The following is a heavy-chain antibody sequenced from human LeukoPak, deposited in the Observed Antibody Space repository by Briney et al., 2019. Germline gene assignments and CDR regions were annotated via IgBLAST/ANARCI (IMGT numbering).Heavy chain of an antibody. Sequence: SETLSLTCTVSGGSISSGGYYWSWIRQPPGKGLEWIGSIYYSGSTYYNPSLKSRVTISVDTSKNQFSLKLSSVTAADTAVYYCARHGSVISSLVWFDPWGQGTLVTVSS. D-gene: IGHD2/OR15-2a*01. V-gene: IGHV4-39*01. CDR1: GGSISSGGYY. CDR2: IYYSGST. J-gene: IGHJ5*02. CDR3: ARHGSVISSLVWFDP.